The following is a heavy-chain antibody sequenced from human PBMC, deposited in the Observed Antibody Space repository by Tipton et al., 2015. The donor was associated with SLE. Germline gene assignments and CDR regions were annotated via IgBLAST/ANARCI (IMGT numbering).Heavy chain of an antibody. Sequence: TLSLTCAVYGGSISTRNWWSWIRQPPGKGLEWIGEIDHSGSTNHNPSLESRVTISIDKSRNQFSLNLNSVTAADTAVYYCAKDYNYDYPDYKWGQGTLVIVSS. CDR2: IDHSGST. J-gene: IGHJ4*02. D-gene: IGHD4-17*01. CDR3: AKDYNYDYPDYK. CDR1: GGSISTRNW. V-gene: IGHV4-4*02.